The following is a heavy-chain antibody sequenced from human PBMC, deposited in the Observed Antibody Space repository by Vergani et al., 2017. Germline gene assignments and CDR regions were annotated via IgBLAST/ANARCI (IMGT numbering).Heavy chain of an antibody. CDR2: ISSSSSYI. CDR1: GFTFSTYT. CDR3: ARDCRSGGSCYWCY. J-gene: IGHJ4*02. D-gene: IGHD2-15*01. V-gene: IGHV3-21*01. Sequence: VQLVESGGGVVQPGRSLRLSCAASGFTFSTYTMNWVRQAPGKGLEWVSSISSSSSYIYYADSVKGRFTISRDNAKNSLYLQMNSLRAEDTAVYYCARDCRSGGSCYWCYWGQGTLVTVSS.